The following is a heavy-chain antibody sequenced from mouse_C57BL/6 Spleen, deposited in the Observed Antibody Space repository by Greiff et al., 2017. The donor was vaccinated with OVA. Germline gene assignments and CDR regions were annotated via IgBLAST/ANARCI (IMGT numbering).Heavy chain of an antibody. CDR1: GFSLTSYG. V-gene: IGHV2-2*01. Sequence: QVQLKESGPGLVQPSQSLSITCTVSGFSLTSYGVHWVRQSPGKGLEWLGVIWSGGSTDYNAAFISRLSISKDNSKSQVFFKMISLQAYDTAIYYCARDGYDDAMDYWGQGTSVTVSS. J-gene: IGHJ4*01. CDR2: IWSGGST. D-gene: IGHD2-2*01. CDR3: ARDGYDDAMDY.